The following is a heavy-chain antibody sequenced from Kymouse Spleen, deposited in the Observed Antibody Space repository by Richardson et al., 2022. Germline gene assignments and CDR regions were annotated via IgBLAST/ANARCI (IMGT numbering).Heavy chain of an antibody. D-gene: IGHD1-7*01. CDR1: GGSISSYY. J-gene: IGHJ4*02. V-gene: IGHV4-59*01. CDR3: AGWNYGFDY. CDR2: IYYSGST. Sequence: QVQLQESGPGLVKPSETLSLTCTVSGGSISSYYWSWIRQPPGKGLEWIGYIYYSGSTNYNPSLKSRVTISVDTSKNQFSLKLSSVTAADTAVYYCAGWNYGFDYWGQGTLVTVSS.